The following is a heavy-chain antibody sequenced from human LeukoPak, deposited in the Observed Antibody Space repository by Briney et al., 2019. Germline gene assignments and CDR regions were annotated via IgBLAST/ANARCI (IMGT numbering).Heavy chain of an antibody. D-gene: IGHD3-22*01. CDR3: AKDWYYYDSSGPIDY. Sequence: GGSLRLSCAASVFTVSSNYMSWVRQAPGKGLEWVSVIYSGGSTYYADSVKGRFTISRDNSKNTLYLQMNSLRAEDTAVYYCAKDWYYYDSSGPIDYWGQGTLVTVSS. J-gene: IGHJ4*02. CDR1: VFTVSSNY. CDR2: IYSGGST. V-gene: IGHV3-53*01.